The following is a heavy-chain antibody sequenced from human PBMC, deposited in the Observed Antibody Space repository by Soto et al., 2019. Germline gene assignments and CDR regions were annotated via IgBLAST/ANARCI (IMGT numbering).Heavy chain of an antibody. D-gene: IGHD6-13*01. CDR3: ARDARYIAAAGTFDYYYMDV. CDR2: IYYSGST. V-gene: IGHV4-59*01. J-gene: IGHJ6*03. Sequence: SETLSPTCTVSGGSISSYYWSWIRQPPGKGLEWIGYIYYSGSTNYNPSLKSRVTISVDTSKNQFSLKLSSVTAADTAVYYCARDARYIAAAGTFDYYYMDVWGKGTTVTVSS. CDR1: GGSISSYY.